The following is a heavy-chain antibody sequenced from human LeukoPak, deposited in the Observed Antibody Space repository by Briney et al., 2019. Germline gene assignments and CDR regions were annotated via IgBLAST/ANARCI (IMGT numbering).Heavy chain of an antibody. D-gene: IGHD5-24*01. CDR3: AKSEMGTIPPAY. Sequence: GRSLRLSCAASGFTFDDYAMHWVRQAPGKGLEWVSGISWNSGSIGYADSVKGRFTISRDNAKNSLYLQMNSLRAEDTALYYCAKSEMGTIPPAYWGQGTLVTVSS. CDR2: ISWNSGSI. V-gene: IGHV3-9*01. CDR1: GFTFDDYA. J-gene: IGHJ4*02.